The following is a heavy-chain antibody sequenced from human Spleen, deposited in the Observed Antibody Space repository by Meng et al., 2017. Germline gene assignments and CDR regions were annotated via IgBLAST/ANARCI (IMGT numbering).Heavy chain of an antibody. V-gene: IGHV3-23*01. CDR3: ARAMYRGHSGSDY. Sequence: GESLKISCEASGFIFGDSAMSWVRQAPGKGLEWVSTISGSAISTYYADSVRGRFTISRDNSRDTLYLQMNGLRAGDTATYYCARAMYRGHSGSDYWGQGTQVTV. CDR2: ISGSAIST. J-gene: IGHJ4*02. CDR1: GFIFGDSA. D-gene: IGHD5-12*01.